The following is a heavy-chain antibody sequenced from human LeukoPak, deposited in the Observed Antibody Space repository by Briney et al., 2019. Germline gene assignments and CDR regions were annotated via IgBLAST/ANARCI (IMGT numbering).Heavy chain of an antibody. V-gene: IGHV4-34*01. Sequence: PSETLSLTCAAYGGSFSGYYWSWIRQPPGKGLEWIGEINHSGSTNYNPSLKSRVTISVDTSKNQFSLKLSSVTAADTAVYYCARLRIENTPDYWGQGTLVTVSS. J-gene: IGHJ4*02. D-gene: IGHD2-15*01. CDR1: GGSFSGYY. CDR2: INHSGST. CDR3: ARLRIENTPDY.